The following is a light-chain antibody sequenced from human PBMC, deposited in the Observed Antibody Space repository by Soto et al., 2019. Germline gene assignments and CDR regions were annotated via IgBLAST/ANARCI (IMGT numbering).Light chain of an antibody. CDR1: QSVSRY. J-gene: IGKJ4*01. CDR3: QQRFSWPPT. V-gene: IGKV3-11*01. Sequence: EVGLTQSPATLSLSPGDRATLSCRASQSVSRYLAWYQQKPGQAPRLLIQDTSTRATGVPDTFSGSGSGTEFTLTISILEPEDSAMYYCQQRFSWPPTFGGGTHVEIK. CDR2: DTS.